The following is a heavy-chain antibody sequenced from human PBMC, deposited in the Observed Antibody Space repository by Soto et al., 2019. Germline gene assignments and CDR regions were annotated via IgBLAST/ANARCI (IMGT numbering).Heavy chain of an antibody. CDR3: ARDVTIFGVGFHGDYGMDG. D-gene: IGHD3-3*01. CDR1: RFTFSSYW. CDR2: IKQDGSEK. V-gene: IGHV3-7*03. J-gene: IGHJ6*02. Sequence: GGSLRLSCAASRFTFSSYWMSWVRQAPGRGLEWVANIKQDGSEKYYVDSLKGRFTISRDNAKNSLYLQMHSLRAEDTAVYYCARDVTIFGVGFHGDYGMDGWCQGTTVTVSS.